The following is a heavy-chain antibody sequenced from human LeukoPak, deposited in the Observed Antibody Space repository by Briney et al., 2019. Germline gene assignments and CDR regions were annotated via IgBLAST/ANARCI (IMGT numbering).Heavy chain of an antibody. CDR1: GGSISSGSYY. D-gene: IGHD5-18*01. CDR2: IYTSGST. CDR3: ARQVTSQYFDY. V-gene: IGHV4-61*02. J-gene: IGHJ4*02. Sequence: PSETLSLTCTVSGGSISSGSYYWSWIRQPAGKGLEWIGRIYTSGSTNYNPSLKSRVTISVDTSKNRFSLKLSSVTAADTAVYYCARQVTSQYFDYWGQGNLVTVSS.